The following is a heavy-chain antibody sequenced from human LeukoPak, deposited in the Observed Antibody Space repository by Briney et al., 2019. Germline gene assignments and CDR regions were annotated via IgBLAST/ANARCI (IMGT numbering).Heavy chain of an antibody. D-gene: IGHD2-2*03. CDR3: ASVIKPGYCSSTSCHDY. V-gene: IGHV3-21*01. CDR2: ISSSSSYI. Sequence: GGSLRLSCAASGFTFSSYSMNWVRQAPGKGLEWVSSISSSSSYIYYADSVKGRFTISRDNAKNSLYLQMNSLRAEDTAVYYCASVIKPGYCSSTSCHDYWGQGTLVTVSS. CDR1: GFTFSSYS. J-gene: IGHJ4*02.